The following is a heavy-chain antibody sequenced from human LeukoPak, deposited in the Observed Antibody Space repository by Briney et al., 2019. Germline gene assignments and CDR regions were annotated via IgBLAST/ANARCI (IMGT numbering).Heavy chain of an antibody. V-gene: IGHV1-69*04. CDR1: GGTFSSYA. Sequence: GSSVKVSCKASGGTFSSYAISWVRQAPGQGLEWMGRIIPILGIANYAQKFQGRVTITADKSTSTAYMELSSLRSEDTAVYYCARDKLGGWGGRLGYCSGGSCYSRLLASLGNYYYYYYGMDVWGQGTTVTVSS. CDR2: IIPILGIA. CDR3: ARDKLGGWGGRLGYCSGGSCYSRLLASLGNYYYYYYGMDV. J-gene: IGHJ6*02. D-gene: IGHD2-15*01.